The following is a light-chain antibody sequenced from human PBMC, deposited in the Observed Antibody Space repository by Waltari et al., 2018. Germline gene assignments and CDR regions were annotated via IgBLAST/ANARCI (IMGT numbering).Light chain of an antibody. CDR3: QQYGSSYA. Sequence: EIVLTQSPGTLSLSPGERATLSCRASQSVGSSYLAWYQQKPGQAPRLLIYGASRRATDIPDRFSGSGSGTDFTLTISRLEPEDFAVYYCQQYGSSYAFGQGTKLEIK. CDR2: GAS. J-gene: IGKJ2*01. V-gene: IGKV3-20*01. CDR1: QSVGSSY.